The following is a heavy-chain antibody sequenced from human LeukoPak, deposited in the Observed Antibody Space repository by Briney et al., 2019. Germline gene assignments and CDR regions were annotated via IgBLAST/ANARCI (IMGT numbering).Heavy chain of an antibody. CDR3: ARGGQRYCSSTSCYWGPNWFDP. CDR2: INPNSGGT. V-gene: IGHV1-2*02. D-gene: IGHD2-2*01. Sequence: ASVKASCKASGYTFTGYYMHWVRQAPGQGLEWMGWINPNSGGTNYAQKFQGRVTMTRDTSISTAYMELSRLRSDDTAVYYCARGGQRYCSSTSCYWGPNWFDPWGQGTLVTVSS. CDR1: GYTFTGYY. J-gene: IGHJ5*02.